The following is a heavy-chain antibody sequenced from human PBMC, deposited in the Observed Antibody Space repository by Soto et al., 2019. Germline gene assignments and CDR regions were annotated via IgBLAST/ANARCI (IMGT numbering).Heavy chain of an antibody. Sequence: PGGSLRLSCEASGFTFSNYWMHWVRQAPGKGLVWVSRINNDGSDPIYADSVKGRFTISRDNAKNTVYLQMNSLRAEDTAVYYCARGYPNYSKFAYRAQRSPVTGSS. D-gene: IGHD2-21*01. CDR3: ARGYPNYSKFAY. J-gene: IGHJ4*02. CDR1: GFTFSNYW. CDR2: INNDGSDP. V-gene: IGHV3-74*01.